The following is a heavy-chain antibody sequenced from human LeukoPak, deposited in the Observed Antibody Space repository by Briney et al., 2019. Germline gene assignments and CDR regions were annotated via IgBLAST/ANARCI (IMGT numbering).Heavy chain of an antibody. Sequence: GGSLRLSCAASGFTFSSYGMHWVRQAPGKGLEWVAVISYDGSNKYYADSVKGRFTISRDNSKNTLYLQMNSLRAEDMAVYYCAKNYYDSSGYYDYYYYGMDVWGQGTTVTVSS. CDR3: AKNYYDSSGYYDYYYYGMDV. J-gene: IGHJ6*02. V-gene: IGHV3-30*18. CDR2: ISYDGSNK. CDR1: GFTFSSYG. D-gene: IGHD3-22*01.